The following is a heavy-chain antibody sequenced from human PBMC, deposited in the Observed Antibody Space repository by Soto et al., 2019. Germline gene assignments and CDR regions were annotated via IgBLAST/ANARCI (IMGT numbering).Heavy chain of an antibody. D-gene: IGHD4-17*01. CDR1: GFTVSSNY. Sequence: EVQLVESGGGLVQPGGSLRLSCAASGFTVSSNYMSWVRQAPGKGLEWVSVIYSGGSTYYADSVKGRFPISRDNSKNTLYLQMNSLRAEDTAVYYCARSYGDYGYYDAFDIWGQGTMVTVSS. V-gene: IGHV3-66*01. CDR3: ARSYGDYGYYDAFDI. J-gene: IGHJ3*02. CDR2: IYSGGST.